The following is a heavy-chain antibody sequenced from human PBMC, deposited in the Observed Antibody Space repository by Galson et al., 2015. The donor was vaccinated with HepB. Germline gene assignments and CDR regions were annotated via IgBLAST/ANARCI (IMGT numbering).Heavy chain of an antibody. CDR1: GFIFSSYS. V-gene: IGHV3-48*01. J-gene: IGHJ4*02. CDR3: ARSRGDWNYRDY. D-gene: IGHD1-7*01. CDR2: ISSSSSPI. Sequence: SLRLSCAASGFIFSSYSMSWIRQAPGKGLEWISYISSSSSPIYYADSVKGRFSISRDNVKNSVYLQMSSLKAEDTAVYYCARSRGDWNYRDYWGQGTLVTVSS.